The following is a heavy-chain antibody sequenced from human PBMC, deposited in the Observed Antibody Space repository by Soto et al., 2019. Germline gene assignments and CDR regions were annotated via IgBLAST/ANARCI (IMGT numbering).Heavy chain of an antibody. J-gene: IGHJ4*02. CDR3: ARDLDALGSYYTDY. V-gene: IGHV1-18*01. D-gene: IGHD3-10*01. CDR2: ISPYKGNT. CDR1: GYTFSSIG. Sequence: QIPLVQSGAEVKKPGASVKVSCKASGYTFSSIGISWVRQAPGQGLEWMGWISPYKGNTHYAQGLQGRVTMTTDTSTSTAYMELRSLRSDDTAVYYCARDLDALGSYYTDYWGQGTLVTVSS.